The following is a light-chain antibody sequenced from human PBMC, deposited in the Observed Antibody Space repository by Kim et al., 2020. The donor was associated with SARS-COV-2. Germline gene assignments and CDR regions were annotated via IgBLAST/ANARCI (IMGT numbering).Light chain of an antibody. CDR1: QSVSSN. CDR2: SAS. V-gene: IGKV3-15*01. Sequence: EIVMTQSPSTLSVSPGERATLSCRASQSVSSNLAWYQQKPGQAPRLLIFSASTRATDIPARFSGSGYGTEFTLTITSLQSEDFAVYLCQQYDEWPQTFGQGTKVEI. CDR3: QQYDEWPQT. J-gene: IGKJ2*01.